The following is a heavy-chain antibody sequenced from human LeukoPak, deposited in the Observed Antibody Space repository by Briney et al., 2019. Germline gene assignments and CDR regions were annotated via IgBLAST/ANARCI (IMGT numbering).Heavy chain of an antibody. CDR3: ARGRHLLSSSWDNWFDP. J-gene: IGHJ5*02. Sequence: GASVKVSCKASGYTFTSYDINWVRQATGQGLEWMGWMNPNSGNTGYAQKFQGRVTMTRNTSISTAYMELSSLRSEDTAVYYCARGRHLLSSSWDNWFDPWGQGTLVTVSS. V-gene: IGHV1-8*01. D-gene: IGHD6-13*01. CDR1: GYTFTSYD. CDR2: MNPNSGNT.